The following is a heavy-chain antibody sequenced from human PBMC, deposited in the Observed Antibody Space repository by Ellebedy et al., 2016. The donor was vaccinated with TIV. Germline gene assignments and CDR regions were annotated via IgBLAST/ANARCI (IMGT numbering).Heavy chain of an antibody. V-gene: IGHV4-34*01. D-gene: IGHD3-3*02. CDR1: GGSFSGYY. CDR2: INHSGST. CDR3: ARGRLASDIDY. Sequence: MPSETLSLTCAVYGGSFSGYYWSWIRQPPGKGLEWIGEINHSGSTNYNPSLKSRVTISVDTSKNQFSLKLSSVTAADTAVYYCARGRLASDIDYWGQGTLVTVSS. J-gene: IGHJ4*02.